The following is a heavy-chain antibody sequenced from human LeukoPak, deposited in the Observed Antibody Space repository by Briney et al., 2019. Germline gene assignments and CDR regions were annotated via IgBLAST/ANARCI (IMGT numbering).Heavy chain of an antibody. CDR3: ARDSGYCSGGSCYSSRANFDY. D-gene: IGHD2-15*01. V-gene: IGHV3-48*03. CDR2: ISSSGSTI. Sequence: GGSLRLSCAASGFTFSSYEMNWVRQAPGKGLERVSYISSSGSTIYYADSVKGRFTISRDNAKNSLYLQMNSLRAEDTAVYYCARDSGYCSGGSCYSSRANFDYWGQGTLVTVSS. J-gene: IGHJ4*02. CDR1: GFTFSSYE.